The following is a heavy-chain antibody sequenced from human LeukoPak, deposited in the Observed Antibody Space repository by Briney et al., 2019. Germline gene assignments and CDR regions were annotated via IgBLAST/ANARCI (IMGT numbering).Heavy chain of an antibody. CDR3: ATDHVAVAGLYWYFDL. CDR2: FDPEDGET. J-gene: IGHJ2*01. CDR1: GYTLTELS. V-gene: IGHV1-24*01. D-gene: IGHD6-19*01. Sequence: ASVKVSCKVSGYTLTELSMHWVRQAPGKGLEWMGGFDPEDGETTYAQKFQGRVTMTEDTSTDTAYMELSSLRSEDTAVYYCATDHVAVAGLYWYFDLWGRGTLVTVSS.